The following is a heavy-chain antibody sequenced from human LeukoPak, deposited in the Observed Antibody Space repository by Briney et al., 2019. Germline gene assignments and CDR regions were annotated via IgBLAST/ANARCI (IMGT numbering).Heavy chain of an antibody. CDR1: GFTFTTYD. J-gene: IGHJ4*02. V-gene: IGHV3-23*01. CDR2: VTTSGGGT. CDR3: AKEFSLLRNPTVFDS. D-gene: IGHD1-14*01. Sequence: GGSLRLSCAASGFTFTTYDMAWVRQASGKGLEWVSLVTTSGGGTYYADSVKGRFTISRDNSKNTVYLQMNYLRADDTAIYYCAKEFSLLRNPTVFDSWGQGSLVTASS.